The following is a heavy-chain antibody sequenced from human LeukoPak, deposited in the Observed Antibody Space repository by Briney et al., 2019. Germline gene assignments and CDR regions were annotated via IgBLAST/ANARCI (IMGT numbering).Heavy chain of an antibody. J-gene: IGHJ1*01. V-gene: IGHV3-23*01. CDR3: AKGGGYSYGYVSFQH. Sequence: GGSLRLSCAASGFTFSSYAMSWVRQALGKGLEWVSAISGSGGSTYYADSVKGRFTISRGNSKNTLYLQMNSLRAEDTAVYYCAKGGGYSYGYVSFQHWGQGTLVTVSS. CDR1: GFTFSSYA. D-gene: IGHD5-18*01. CDR2: ISGSGGST.